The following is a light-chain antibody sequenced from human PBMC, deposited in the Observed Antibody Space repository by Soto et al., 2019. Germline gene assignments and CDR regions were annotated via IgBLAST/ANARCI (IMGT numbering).Light chain of an antibody. V-gene: IGKV3-20*01. Sequence: EIVLTQSPVTLSSSAGERVILSCRASQSFSDNYLAWYQQNPGQRPRLLIYAASSRATGIPGRFSGSCSGTDFTLTISRLEPEDFAVYYCQQYAASPWAFGQGTKVEI. J-gene: IGKJ1*01. CDR2: AAS. CDR3: QQYAASPWA. CDR1: QSFSDNY.